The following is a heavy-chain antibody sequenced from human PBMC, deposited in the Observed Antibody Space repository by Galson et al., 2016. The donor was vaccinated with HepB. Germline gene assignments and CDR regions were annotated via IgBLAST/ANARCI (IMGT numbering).Heavy chain of an antibody. D-gene: IGHD2-21*01. CDR2: IIPLFNTT. Sequence: SVKVSCKASGGTFSSYTISWVRQAPGQGLEWMAGIIPLFNTTYYAQKFQGRVTITADKSTGTAYMELSGLRSEDTASYYCARAPPDCLRGACSYHGIEVWGQGTTVTVSS. J-gene: IGHJ6*02. V-gene: IGHV1-69*06. CDR1: GGTFSSYT. CDR3: ARAPPDCLRGACSYHGIEV.